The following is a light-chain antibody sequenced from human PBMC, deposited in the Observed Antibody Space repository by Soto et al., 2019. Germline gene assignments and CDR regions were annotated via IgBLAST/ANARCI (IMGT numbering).Light chain of an antibody. Sequence: QSVLTQPPSASGSPGQSVTISCTGTSSDIGAYNYVSWLQQYPGRAPKLMIYEVTKRPSGVPDRFSGSKSGNTASLSVSGLQADDEADYYCISYAGSNNYVFGAGTKVTVL. J-gene: IGLJ1*01. CDR1: SSDIGAYNY. CDR3: ISYAGSNNYV. CDR2: EVT. V-gene: IGLV2-8*01.